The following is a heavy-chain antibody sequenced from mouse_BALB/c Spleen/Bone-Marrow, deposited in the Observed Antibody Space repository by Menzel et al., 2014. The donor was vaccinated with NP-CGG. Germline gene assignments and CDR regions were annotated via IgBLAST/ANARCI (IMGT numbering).Heavy chain of an antibody. CDR2: INPYNGDT. CDR3: ARSGYYGSSYFDY. D-gene: IGHD1-1*01. V-gene: IGHV1-20*02. CDR1: GYSFTGYF. Sequence: EVKLQESGPELVKPEASVKISCKASGYSFTGYFMNWVMQSHGKSLEWIGRINPYNGDTFYNQKSKGKATLTVDKSSSTAHMELRSLASEDSAVYYCARSGYYGSSYFDYWGQGTTLTVSS. J-gene: IGHJ2*01.